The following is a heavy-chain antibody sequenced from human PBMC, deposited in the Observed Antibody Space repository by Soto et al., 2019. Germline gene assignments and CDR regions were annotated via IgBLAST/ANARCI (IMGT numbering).Heavy chain of an antibody. CDR1: GFTFSSCT. J-gene: IGHJ6*02. V-gene: IGHV3-21*06. Sequence: EVHLVESGGGLVKPGGSLRLSCAVSGFTFSSCTMNWVRQAPGKGLEWVSSISPSSGHIYYADSVKGRFTISRDNAKNSLFLQMNSLRGEATAVYDCSGCSGGACHKNYGMDVWGQGTTVTVSS. CDR3: SGCSGGACHKNYGMDV. CDR2: ISPSSGHI. D-gene: IGHD2-15*01.